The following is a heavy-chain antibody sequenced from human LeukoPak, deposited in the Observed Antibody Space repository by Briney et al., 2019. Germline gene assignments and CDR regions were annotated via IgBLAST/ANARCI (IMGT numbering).Heavy chain of an antibody. CDR1: GGSFSGYY. Sequence: PSETLSLTCAVYGGSFSGYYWNWIRQPPGKGLEWIGEINHSGSTNYNPSLKSRVTISVDTSKNQFSLKLSSVTAADTAVYYCASGSSLWFGESWGQGTLVTVSS. V-gene: IGHV4-34*01. D-gene: IGHD3-10*01. J-gene: IGHJ5*02. CDR3: ASGSSLWFGES. CDR2: INHSGST.